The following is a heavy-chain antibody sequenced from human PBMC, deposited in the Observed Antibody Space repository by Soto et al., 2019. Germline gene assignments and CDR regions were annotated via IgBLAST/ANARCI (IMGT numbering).Heavy chain of an antibody. D-gene: IGHD3-3*01. V-gene: IGHV3-7*03. CDR2: IKQDGSEK. CDR3: ARCGGGYDFWSGYRPLPVDY. J-gene: IGHJ4*02. CDR1: GFTFSSYW. Sequence: GGSLRLSCAASGFTFSSYWMSWVRQAPGKGLEWVANIKQDGSEKYYVDSVKGRFTISRDNAKNSLYLQMNSLRAEDTAVYYSARCGGGYDFWSGYRPLPVDYWGQGTLVTVSS.